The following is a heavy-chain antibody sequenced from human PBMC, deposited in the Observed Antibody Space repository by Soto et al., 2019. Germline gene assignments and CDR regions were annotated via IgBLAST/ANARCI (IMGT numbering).Heavy chain of an antibody. Sequence: PSETLSLTCTVSGGSISSGDYYWNWIRQPPGKGLECIGYIYNSGNTNYNPSLRSRVIISIDTSKNQFSLKLTSVTAADRAVYYCTAPPRYWGQGTLVTVSS. CDR3: TAPPRY. D-gene: IGHD5-18*01. CDR2: IYNSGNT. J-gene: IGHJ4*02. CDR1: GGSISSGDYY. V-gene: IGHV4-61*08.